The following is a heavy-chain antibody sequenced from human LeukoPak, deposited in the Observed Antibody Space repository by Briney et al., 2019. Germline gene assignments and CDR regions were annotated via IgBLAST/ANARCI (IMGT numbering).Heavy chain of an antibody. Sequence: SGGSLRLSCAASGFTFSGSAIHWVRQASGKGLEWVGRIRSKTNSYATAYAASVKGRFTVSRDDSKNTAYLQMNSLKTEDTAVYYCTRHEVYGSGSYYRVIDYWGQGTLVTVSS. CDR2: IRSKTNSYAT. V-gene: IGHV3-73*01. CDR3: TRHEVYGSGSYYRVIDY. D-gene: IGHD3-10*01. J-gene: IGHJ4*02. CDR1: GFTFSGSA.